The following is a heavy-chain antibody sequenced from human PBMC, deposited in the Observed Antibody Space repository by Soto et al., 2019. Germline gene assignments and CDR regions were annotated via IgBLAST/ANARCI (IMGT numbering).Heavy chain of an antibody. D-gene: IGHD6-13*01. Sequence: QEQLVESGGGVVQPGRSLRLSCVASGFTFSSFAMHWVRQAPGKGLEWGAVMSYDGRNKNYADSVKGRVTISRDNSKNTLYLQMNSLRAEDTAVYYCAKVKGIAAGWGMDVWGQGTAVTVSS. J-gene: IGHJ6*02. V-gene: IGHV3-30*04. CDR3: AKVKGIAAGWGMDV. CDR1: GFTFSSFA. CDR2: MSYDGRNK.